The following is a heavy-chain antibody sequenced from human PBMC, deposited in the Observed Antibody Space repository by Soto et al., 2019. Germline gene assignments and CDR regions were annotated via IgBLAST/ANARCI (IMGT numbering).Heavy chain of an antibody. CDR3: ARGRPAAMIWFDP. Sequence: SETLSLTCAVYGGSFSGYYWSWIRQPPGKGLERIGEINHSGSTNYNPSLKSRVTISVDTSKNQFSLKLSSVTAADTAVYYCARGRPAAMIWFDPWGQGTLVTVSS. CDR2: INHSGST. CDR1: GGSFSGYY. V-gene: IGHV4-34*01. J-gene: IGHJ5*02. D-gene: IGHD2-2*01.